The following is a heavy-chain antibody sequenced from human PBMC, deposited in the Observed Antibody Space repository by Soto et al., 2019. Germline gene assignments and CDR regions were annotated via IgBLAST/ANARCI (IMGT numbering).Heavy chain of an antibody. Sequence: QVQLVESGGGVVQPGRSLRLSCAASGFTFNNHGMHWVRQAPGKGLEWVAVISYDGSNEYYADSVKGRFTISRDNSKNTLYLQMNSVRREDAAVYYWAKSHGYSSCWRADSWGQGTLVSVSA. J-gene: IGHJ4*02. CDR1: GFTFNNHG. CDR3: AKSHGYSSCWRADS. CDR2: ISYDGSNE. V-gene: IGHV3-30*18. D-gene: IGHD6-19*01.